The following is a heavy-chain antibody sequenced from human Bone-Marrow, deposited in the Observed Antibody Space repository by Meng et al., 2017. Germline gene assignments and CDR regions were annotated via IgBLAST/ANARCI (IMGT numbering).Heavy chain of an antibody. D-gene: IGHD7-27*01. V-gene: IGHV1-46*02. J-gene: IGHJ4*02. Sequence: ASVKVSCKASGDTLNTYNMHWVRQAPGQGLEWMGIINPSGSSAAYAQSFQGRLTMTRDTSTSTLHMELTSLQFEDTAMYYCARDNWGPDYWGQGTLVTVSS. CDR2: INPSGSSA. CDR1: GDTLNTYN. CDR3: ARDNWGPDY.